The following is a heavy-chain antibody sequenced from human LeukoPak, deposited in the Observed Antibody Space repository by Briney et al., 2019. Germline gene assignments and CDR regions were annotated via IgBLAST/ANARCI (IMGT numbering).Heavy chain of an antibody. V-gene: IGHV3-64D*09. CDR3: VNRRYCNSTSCPPSHIYGMDV. CDR1: GFTFSSYA. J-gene: IGHJ6*02. D-gene: IGHD2-2*01. CDR2: ISSNGGST. Sequence: QPGGSLRLSCSASGFTFSSYAMHWVRQAPGKGLEYVSAISSNGGSTYYADSVKGRFTISRDNSKNTLYLQMSSLRAEDTAVYYCVNRRYCNSTSCPPSHIYGMDVWGQGTTVTVSS.